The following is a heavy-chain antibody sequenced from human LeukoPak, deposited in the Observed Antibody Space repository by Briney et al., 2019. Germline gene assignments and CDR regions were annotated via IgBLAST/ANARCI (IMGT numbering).Heavy chain of an antibody. Sequence: GGSLRLSCEASGFTFNNYWMSWVRQAPGKGPEWVAHIKENGNEQYYADSVKGRFTISRDNVKQSLYLQMNSLRAEDTAVYYCARDGITIGFDYWGQGTLVTVSS. CDR2: IKENGNEQ. CDR3: ARDGITIGFDY. CDR1: GFTFNNYW. D-gene: IGHD3-3*01. J-gene: IGHJ4*02. V-gene: IGHV3-7*01.